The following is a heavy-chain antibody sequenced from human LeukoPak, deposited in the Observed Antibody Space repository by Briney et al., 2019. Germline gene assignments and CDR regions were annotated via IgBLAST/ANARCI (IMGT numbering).Heavy chain of an antibody. Sequence: ASVKVSCKASGFTFTNYYMHWVQQAPGQGLEWMGLINPNGRSTSYPQKFLGRVTMTRDTSTSTVYMELSSLRSEDTAVYYCARGPSGAFDIWGQGTMVTVSS. CDR2: INPNGRST. J-gene: IGHJ3*02. CDR1: GFTFTNYY. CDR3: ARGPSGAFDI. V-gene: IGHV1-46*01.